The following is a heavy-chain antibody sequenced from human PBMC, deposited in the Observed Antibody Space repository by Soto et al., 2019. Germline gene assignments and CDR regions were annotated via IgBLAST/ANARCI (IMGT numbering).Heavy chain of an antibody. CDR2: SNPNGGRT. V-gene: IGHV1-46*01. Sequence: GSVKVSCKAYGYTFTSYYMHRVRQVSGQGLERMGISNPNGGRTSHAQKFQGIVTMTRDTSTRAVYMERSCLRSEDTAVYYCASKIAAPHHYYYGMDVWGQWTTVT. CDR3: ASKIAAPHHYYYGMDV. CDR1: GYTFTSYY. J-gene: IGHJ6*02. D-gene: IGHD6-13*01.